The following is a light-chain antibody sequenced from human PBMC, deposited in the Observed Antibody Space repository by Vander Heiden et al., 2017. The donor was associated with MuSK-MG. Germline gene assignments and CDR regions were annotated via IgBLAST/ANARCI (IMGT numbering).Light chain of an antibody. CDR1: QTIGTY. CDR3: QHTYSVPWT. Sequence: DIQMTQSPSSLSASVGDRVTITCRASQTIGTYLNWYQQKPGKAPNLLIFTASNLHGGVPSRLSGSGSGPDFTLTIISRQPEDFATYFCQHTYSVPWTLGKGTKVEV. V-gene: IGKV1-39*01. CDR2: TAS. J-gene: IGKJ1*01.